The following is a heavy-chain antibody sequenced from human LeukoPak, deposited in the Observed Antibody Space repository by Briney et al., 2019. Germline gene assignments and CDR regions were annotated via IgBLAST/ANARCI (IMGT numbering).Heavy chain of an antibody. CDR3: ARGPITMVRGVIMR. CDR1: GYTFTGYY. V-gene: IGHV1-2*02. J-gene: IGHJ4*02. Sequence: ASVKVSCKASGYTFTGYYMHWVRQAPGQGLEWMGWINPNSGGTNYAQNFQGRVTMTRDTSISTAYMELSRLRSDDTAVYYCARGPITMVRGVIMRWGQGTLVTVSS. D-gene: IGHD3-10*01. CDR2: INPNSGGT.